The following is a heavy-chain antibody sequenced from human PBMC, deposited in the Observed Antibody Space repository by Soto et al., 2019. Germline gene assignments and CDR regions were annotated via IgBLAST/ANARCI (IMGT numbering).Heavy chain of an antibody. CDR2: INHSVIT. Sequence: SETVSLTCAVSGGSFSDYYGTWIRQSPGKGLEWIGEINHSVITYYNPSLKSRVTISVYTSKNEFSLKLRSVTAADTAMYYCARGRLEWLLLGYGVEVWGQGTMVTVSS. J-gene: IGHJ6*02. D-gene: IGHD3-3*01. CDR1: GGSFSDYY. V-gene: IGHV4-34*01. CDR3: ARGRLEWLLLGYGVEV.